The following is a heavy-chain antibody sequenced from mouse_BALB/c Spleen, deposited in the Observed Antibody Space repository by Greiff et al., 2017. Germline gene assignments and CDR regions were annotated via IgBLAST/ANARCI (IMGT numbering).Heavy chain of an antibody. V-gene: IGHV5-6-5*01. CDR3: ARGHDGYYMDY. CDR2: ISSGGST. J-gene: IGHJ2*01. CDR1: GFTFSSYA. D-gene: IGHD2-3*01. Sequence: EVQGVESGGGLVKPGGSLKLSCAASGFTFSSYAMSWVRQTPDKRLEWVASISSGGSTYYPDSVKGRFTISRDNARNILYLQMSSLRSEDTAMYYCARGHDGYYMDYWGQGTTLTVSS.